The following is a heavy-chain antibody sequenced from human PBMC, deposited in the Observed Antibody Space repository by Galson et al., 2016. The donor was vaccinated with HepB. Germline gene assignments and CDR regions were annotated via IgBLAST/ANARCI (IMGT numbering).Heavy chain of an antibody. CDR1: GGSISNYY. CDR2: IYNSGST. CDR3: ARVGTTVTTQALGMDV. J-gene: IGHJ6*02. V-gene: IGHV4-59*01. Sequence: SETLSLTCTVSGGSISNYYWSWIRQPPGKGLEWIGYIYNSGSTNSNPSLKSRVTILVDTSKNQFSLKLSSVTAADTAVYYCARVGTTVTTQALGMDVWGQGTTVTVS. D-gene: IGHD4-17*01.